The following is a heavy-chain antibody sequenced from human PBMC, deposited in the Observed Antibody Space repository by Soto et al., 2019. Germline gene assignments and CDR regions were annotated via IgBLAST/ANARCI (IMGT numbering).Heavy chain of an antibody. CDR2: ISSTTNYI. J-gene: IGHJ4*02. CDR1: GFIFTRYS. V-gene: IGHV3-21*06. CDR3: ARESEDLTSNFDY. Sequence: GGSLRLSCAASGFIFTRYSMNWVRQAPGKGLEWVSSISSTTNYIYYGDSMKGRFAISRDNAKNSLYLEMNSLRAEDTAVYYCARESEDLTSNFDYWGQGTLVTVSS.